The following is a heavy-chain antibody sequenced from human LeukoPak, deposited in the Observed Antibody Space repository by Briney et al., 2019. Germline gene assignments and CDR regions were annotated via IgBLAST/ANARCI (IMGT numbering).Heavy chain of an antibody. Sequence: SETLSLTCTVSGGSISSYYWSWIRQPPGKALEWIGYIYYSGSTNYNPSLKSRVTISVDTSKNQFSLKLSSVTAADTAVYYCARQYSYGYYFDYWGQGTLVTVSS. CDR3: ARQYSYGYYFDY. D-gene: IGHD5-18*01. CDR1: GGSISSYY. J-gene: IGHJ4*02. V-gene: IGHV4-59*01. CDR2: IYYSGST.